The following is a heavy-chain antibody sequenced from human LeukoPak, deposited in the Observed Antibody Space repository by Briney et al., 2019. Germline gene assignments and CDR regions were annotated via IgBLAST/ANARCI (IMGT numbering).Heavy chain of an antibody. Sequence: ASVKVSCKASGYTFTSYDINWVRQATGQGLEWMGCMNPNSGNTGYAQKFQGRVTMTRNTSISTAYMELSSLRSEDTAVYYCARGRRRYFDWLLSTASTNWFDPWGQGTLVTVSS. J-gene: IGHJ5*02. CDR2: MNPNSGNT. CDR1: GYTFTSYD. V-gene: IGHV1-8*01. D-gene: IGHD3-9*01. CDR3: ARGRRRYFDWLLSTASTNWFDP.